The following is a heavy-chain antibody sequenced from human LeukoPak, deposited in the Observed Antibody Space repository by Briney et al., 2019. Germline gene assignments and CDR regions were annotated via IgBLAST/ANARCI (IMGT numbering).Heavy chain of an antibody. D-gene: IGHD2-2*01. J-gene: IGHJ4*02. V-gene: IGHV4-4*07. CDR2: MHTSGST. Sequence: PSETLSLTCTVSGGSIRNYYWNWIRQPAGKGLEWIGRMHTSGSTNYNPSLKSRVTISVDTSKNQFSLKLSSVTAADTAVYYCASTKAAAHFSLDYWGQGTLVTVSS. CDR3: ASTKAAAHFSLDY. CDR1: GGSIRNYY.